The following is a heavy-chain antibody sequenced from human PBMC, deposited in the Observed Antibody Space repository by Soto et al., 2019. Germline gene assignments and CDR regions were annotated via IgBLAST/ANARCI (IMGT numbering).Heavy chain of an antibody. CDR1: GFTFSDHQ. D-gene: IGHD3-9*01. CDR2: IYSSGTT. Sequence: GGSLRLSCAASGFTFSDHQMNWVRQAPGRGLEWVSVIYSSGTTYYGDSVKGRFTISRDNSKDTLYLQMNSLRTEDTALYYCARAGSPFHSDSTGYWGFDYWGQGTLVTVSS. V-gene: IGHV3-53*01. J-gene: IGHJ4*02. CDR3: ARAGSPFHSDSTGYWGFDY.